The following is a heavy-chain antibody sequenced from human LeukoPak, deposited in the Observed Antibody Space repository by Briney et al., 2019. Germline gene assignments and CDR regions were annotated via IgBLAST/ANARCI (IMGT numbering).Heavy chain of an antibody. D-gene: IGHD2-15*01. CDR3: AKDLKRYGSGGSCHYFDY. CDR2: ISYDGSNK. J-gene: IGHJ4*02. V-gene: IGHV3-30*18. CDR1: GFTFSSYR. Sequence: GGSLRLSCAASGFTFSSYRMHWVRQAPGKGLEWVAVISYDGSNKYYADSVKGRFNIPRDNSKNTLYLQMNSRRAEDTAVYYCAKDLKRYGSGGSCHYFDYWGQGTLVTVSS.